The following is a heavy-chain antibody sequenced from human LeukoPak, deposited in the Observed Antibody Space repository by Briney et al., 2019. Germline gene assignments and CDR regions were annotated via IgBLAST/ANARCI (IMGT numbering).Heavy chain of an antibody. D-gene: IGHD4-17*01. J-gene: IGHJ4*02. Sequence: GGSLRLSCATSGFTFSDHHMDWVRQAPGKGLEWVGRTRNKVYSYITEYAASVKGRFTISRDDSKNSLYLQMNSLKTEDTAVYYCARDGFVGGYDYGDNEGYFDYWGQGTLVTVSS. CDR2: TRNKVYSYIT. V-gene: IGHV3-72*01. CDR1: GFTFSDHH. CDR3: ARDGFVGGYDYGDNEGYFDY.